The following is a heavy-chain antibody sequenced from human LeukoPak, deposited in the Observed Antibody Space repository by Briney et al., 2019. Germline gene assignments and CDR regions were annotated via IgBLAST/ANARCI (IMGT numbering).Heavy chain of an antibody. Sequence: PSETLSLTCTVSGGSISSSSYYWGWIRQPPGKGLEWIGSIYYSGSTYYNPSLKSRVTISVDTSKNQFSLKLSSVTAADTAVYYCARRDSYIAAAMQFDPRGQGTLVTVSS. V-gene: IGHV4-39*01. CDR3: ARRDSYIAAAMQFDP. CDR1: GGSISSSSYY. D-gene: IGHD6-13*01. CDR2: IYYSGST. J-gene: IGHJ5*02.